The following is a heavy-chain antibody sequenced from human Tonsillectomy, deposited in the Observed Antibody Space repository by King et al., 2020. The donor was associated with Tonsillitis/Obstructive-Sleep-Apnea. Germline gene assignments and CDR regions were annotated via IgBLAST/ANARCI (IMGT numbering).Heavy chain of an antibody. D-gene: IGHD2-2*01. J-gene: IGHJ5*02. CDR2: INHSGST. CDR1: GGSFSGYY. CDR3: APLGYCSSTICKQNHSGWFDP. V-gene: IGHV4-34*01. Sequence: HVQLQQWGAGLLKPSETLSLTCAVYGGSFSGYYWSWIRQPPGKGLEWIGEINHSGSTNYNPSLKSRVTIPVDTSKNQFSLKLSSVTAADTAVYYCAPLGYCSSTICKQNHSGWFDPWGQGTLVTVSS.